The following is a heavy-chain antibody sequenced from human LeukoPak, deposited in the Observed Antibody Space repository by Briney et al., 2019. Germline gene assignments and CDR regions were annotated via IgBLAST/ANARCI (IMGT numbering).Heavy chain of an antibody. CDR1: GYSFSSYW. CDR2: IYPRDSRT. D-gene: IGHD2-2*01. Sequence: GESLKISCKGSGYSFSSYWIAWVRQMPGKGLEWMGVIYPRDSRTTYSPSFQGQVTISADKSISTAYLQWTSLKASDTAMYYCARHLSDITSSPNYWGPGTLVTVSS. V-gene: IGHV5-51*01. CDR3: ARHLSDITSSPNY. J-gene: IGHJ4*02.